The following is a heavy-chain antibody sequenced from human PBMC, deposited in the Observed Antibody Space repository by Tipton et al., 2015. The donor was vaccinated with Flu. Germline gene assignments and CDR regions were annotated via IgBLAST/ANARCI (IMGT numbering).Heavy chain of an antibody. J-gene: IGHJ6*02. V-gene: IGHV4-61*01. D-gene: IGHD2-15*01. CDR1: GGSVSSGSYY. Sequence: TLSLTCTVSGGSVSSGSYYWSWIRQPPGKGLEWIGYIYYSGSTNYNPSLKSRVTISVDTSKNQFSLKLSSVTAADTAVYYCACRCDAEAPYYYYYGMDVWGQGTTVTVSS. CDR3: ACRCDAEAPYYYYYGMDV. CDR2: IYYSGST.